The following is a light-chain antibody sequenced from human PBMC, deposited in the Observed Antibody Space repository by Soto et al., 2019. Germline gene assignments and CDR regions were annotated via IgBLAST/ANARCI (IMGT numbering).Light chain of an antibody. CDR3: CSYAGSYTFV. V-gene: IGLV2-11*01. Sequence: QSVLTQPRSVSGSPGQSVTISCTGTSRDVGGYNYVSWYQQHPGKAPTLMIYDVSKRPSGVPDRFSGSKSGNTAPLTISGLQAEDEADYYCCSYAGSYTFVFGTGTKVTV. J-gene: IGLJ1*01. CDR1: SRDVGGYNY. CDR2: DVS.